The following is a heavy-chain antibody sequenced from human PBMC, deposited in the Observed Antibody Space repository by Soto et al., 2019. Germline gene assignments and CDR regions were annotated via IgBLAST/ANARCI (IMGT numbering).Heavy chain of an antibody. D-gene: IGHD5-12*01. CDR3: ARANSGYDFSALFNY. Sequence: PGGSLRLSCAASGFTFSSYWMHWVRQAPGKGLVWVSRINSDGSSTSYADSVKGRFTISRDNAKNTLYLQMNSLRAEDTAVYYCARANSGYDFSALFNYWGQGTLVTVSS. J-gene: IGHJ4*02. V-gene: IGHV3-74*01. CDR1: GFTFSSYW. CDR2: INSDGSST.